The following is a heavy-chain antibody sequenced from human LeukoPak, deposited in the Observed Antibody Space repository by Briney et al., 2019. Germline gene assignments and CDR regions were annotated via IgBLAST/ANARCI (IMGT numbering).Heavy chain of an antibody. CDR1: GFPFSNYA. D-gene: IGHD4-17*01. J-gene: IGHJ1*01. CDR2: ISGNGGGT. CDR3: SRDPNGDHIGAFDFQR. Sequence: GSLRLSFAVSGFPFSNYAMTWVRPAPGRGLEWVSSISGNGGGTDYADSVRGRFSISRDNYWNKVFLQMNGLRAEDTAVYYCSRDPNGDHIGAFDFQRWGQGTLVTVSS. V-gene: IGHV3-23*01.